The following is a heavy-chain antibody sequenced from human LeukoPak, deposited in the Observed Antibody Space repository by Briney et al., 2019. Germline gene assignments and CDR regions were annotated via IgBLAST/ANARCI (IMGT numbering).Heavy chain of an antibody. V-gene: IGHV3-30*03. CDR1: GFTFSSYD. Sequence: QTGGSLRLSCAASGFTFSSYDMHWVRQAPGKGLEWVAVISYDGSNKYYADSVKGRFTISRDNDRNTVYLQMNSLRGEDTAVYYCARGGRGTYLNDYWGQGTLVTVSS. CDR3: ARGGRGTYLNDY. J-gene: IGHJ4*02. CDR2: ISYDGSNK. D-gene: IGHD1-26*01.